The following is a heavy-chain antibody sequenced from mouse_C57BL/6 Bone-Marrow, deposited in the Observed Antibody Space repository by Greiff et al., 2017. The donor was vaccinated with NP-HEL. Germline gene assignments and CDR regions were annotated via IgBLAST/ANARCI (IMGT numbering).Heavy chain of an antibody. V-gene: IGHV1-72*01. CDR1: GYTFTSYW. CDR2: IDPNSGGT. J-gene: IGHJ1*03. D-gene: IGHD1-1*01. Sequence: QVQLQQPGAEFVKPGASVKLSCKASGYTFTSYWMHWVKQRPGRGLEWIGRIDPNSGGTKYNEKFKSKATLTVDKPSSTAYMQLSSLTSEDSAVYYCAREGFITTVVATDFDVWGTGTTVTVSS. CDR3: AREGFITTVVATDFDV.